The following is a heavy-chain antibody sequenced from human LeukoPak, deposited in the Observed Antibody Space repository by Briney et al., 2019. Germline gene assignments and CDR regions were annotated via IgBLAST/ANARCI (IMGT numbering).Heavy chain of an antibody. CDR3: ARVGSSSWYNWFDP. Sequence: ASVKVSCKASGYTFTGYYMHWVRQAPGQGLEWMGWINPNIGGTNYAQKFKGWVTMTRDTSISTAYMELSRLRSDDTAVYYCARVGSSSWYNWFDPWGQGTLVTVSS. CDR2: INPNIGGT. CDR1: GYTFTGYY. J-gene: IGHJ5*02. V-gene: IGHV1-2*04. D-gene: IGHD6-13*01.